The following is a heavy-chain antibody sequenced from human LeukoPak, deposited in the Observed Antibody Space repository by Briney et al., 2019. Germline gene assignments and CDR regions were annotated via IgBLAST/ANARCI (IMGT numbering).Heavy chain of an antibody. CDR3: ARGSSGWYYFDY. J-gene: IGHJ4*02. D-gene: IGHD3-22*01. Sequence: GGSLRLSCAASGFTFSSYAMHWVRQAPGKGLEWVAVISYDGSNKYYADSVKGRFTISRDNSKNTLYLQMNSLRAEDTAVYYCARGSSGWYYFDYLGQGTLVTVSS. CDR2: ISYDGSNK. CDR1: GFTFSSYA. V-gene: IGHV3-30*01.